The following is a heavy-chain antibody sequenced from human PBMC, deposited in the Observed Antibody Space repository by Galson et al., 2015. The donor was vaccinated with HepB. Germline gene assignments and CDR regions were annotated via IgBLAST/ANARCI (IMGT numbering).Heavy chain of an antibody. V-gene: IGHV3-21*05. D-gene: IGHD5-12*01. J-gene: IGHJ3*02. CDR1: GFTFSSYS. CDR2: ISSSSSYT. Sequence: SLRLSCAASGFTFSSYSMNWVRQAPGKGLEWVSYISSSSSYTNYADSVKGRFTISRDNAKNSLYLQMNSLRAEDTAVYYCARDSPRSYSGYGYDAFDIWGQGTMVTVSS. CDR3: ARDSPRSYSGYGYDAFDI.